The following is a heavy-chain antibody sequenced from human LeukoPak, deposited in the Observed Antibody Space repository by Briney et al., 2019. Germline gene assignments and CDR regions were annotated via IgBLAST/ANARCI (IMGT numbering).Heavy chain of an antibody. CDR3: ARVDTAMVTLYYFDY. CDR2: INPNSGGT. V-gene: IGHV1-2*02. CDR1: GYTFTGYY. J-gene: IGHJ4*02. Sequence: GASVKVSCKASGYTFTGYYMHWVRQAPGQGLEWMGWINPNSGGTNYAQKFQGSVTMTRDTSISTAYMELSRLRSDDTAVYYCARVDTAMVTLYYFDYWGQGTLVTVSS. D-gene: IGHD5-18*01.